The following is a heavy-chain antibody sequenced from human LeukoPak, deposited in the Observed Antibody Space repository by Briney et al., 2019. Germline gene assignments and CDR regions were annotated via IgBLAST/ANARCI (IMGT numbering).Heavy chain of an antibody. CDR1: GFTFSSDS. V-gene: IGHV3-21*01. J-gene: IGHJ4*02. CDR3: VRGAGTSYFDY. D-gene: IGHD1-1*01. Sequence: GGSLGLSCAASGFTFSSDSMNWARQVSGKGLEGVSYISSSSTYINYADSVKGRFTISRDNAKNSLYLEMNSLRAEDTAVYHCVRGAGTSYFDYWGQGTLVTVSS. CDR2: ISSSSTYI.